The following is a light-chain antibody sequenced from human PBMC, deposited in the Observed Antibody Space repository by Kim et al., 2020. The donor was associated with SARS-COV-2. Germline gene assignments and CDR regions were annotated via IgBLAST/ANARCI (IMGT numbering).Light chain of an antibody. J-gene: IGLJ3*02. Sequence: LTQPASVSGSPGQSITISCTGTSSDVGGYNYVSWYQQHPGKAPKLTIYDVSKRPSGVSNRFSGSKSGNTASLTISGLQAEDEADYYCSSYTSSSTWVFGGGTQLTDL. CDR3: SSYTSSSTWV. CDR1: SSDVGGYNY. CDR2: DVS. V-gene: IGLV2-14*01.